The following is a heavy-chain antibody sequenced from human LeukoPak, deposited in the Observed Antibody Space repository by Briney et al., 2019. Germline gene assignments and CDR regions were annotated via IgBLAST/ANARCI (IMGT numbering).Heavy chain of an antibody. D-gene: IGHD4-11*01. Sequence: SETLSLTCAVYGGSFSGYYWSWLRQPPGKGLEWIGEINHSGSTNYNPSPKSRVTISVDTSKNQFSLKLSSVTAADTAVYYCARGCPSDPSSVQSSGGVDYWGQGTLVTVSS. J-gene: IGHJ4*02. CDR3: ARGCPSDPSSVQSSGGVDY. V-gene: IGHV4-34*01. CDR2: INHSGST. CDR1: GGSFSGYY.